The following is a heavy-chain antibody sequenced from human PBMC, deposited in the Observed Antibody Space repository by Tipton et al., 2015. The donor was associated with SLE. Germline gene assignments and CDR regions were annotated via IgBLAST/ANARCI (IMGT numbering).Heavy chain of an antibody. Sequence: LRLSCTVSGYSISSGYYWGWIRQPPGKGLEWIGSIYHSGSTYYNPSLKSRVTISVDTSKNQFSLKLSSVTAADTAVYYWSTIFCLVIKGWFDPWGQGTLVTVSS. CDR1: GYSISSGYY. D-gene: IGHD3-9*01. V-gene: IGHV4-38-2*02. CDR3: STIFCLVIKGWFDP. CDR2: IYHSGST. J-gene: IGHJ5*02.